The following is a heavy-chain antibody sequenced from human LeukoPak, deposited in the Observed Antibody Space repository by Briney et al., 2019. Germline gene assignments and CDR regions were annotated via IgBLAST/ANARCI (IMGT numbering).Heavy chain of an antibody. V-gene: IGHV3-30*02. Sequence: GGSLRLSCAASGFTFSSYGMHWVRQAPGKGLEWVAFIRYDGSNKYYADSVKGRFTISRDNSKNTLYLQMNSLRAEDTAVYYCAKAEALTFSSSGYYFDYWGQGTLVTVSS. CDR2: IRYDGSNK. CDR1: GFTFSSYG. J-gene: IGHJ4*02. D-gene: IGHD6-6*01. CDR3: AKAEALTFSSSGYYFDY.